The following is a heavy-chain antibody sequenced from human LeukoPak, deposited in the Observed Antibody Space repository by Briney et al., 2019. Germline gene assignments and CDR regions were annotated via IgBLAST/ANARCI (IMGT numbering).Heavy chain of an antibody. CDR3: ARTSVEVGQNYYGMDV. V-gene: IGHV1-2*02. Sequence: GASVKVSCKASGYTFTGYYMHWVRQAPGQGLEYMGWINPNSGGTKSAQKFQGRVTMTRDTSNSTGYMELSGLASDDAAVYYCARTSVEVGQNYYGMDVWGQGTTVTVSS. CDR2: INPNSGGT. CDR1: GYTFTGYY. J-gene: IGHJ6*02. D-gene: IGHD3-22*01.